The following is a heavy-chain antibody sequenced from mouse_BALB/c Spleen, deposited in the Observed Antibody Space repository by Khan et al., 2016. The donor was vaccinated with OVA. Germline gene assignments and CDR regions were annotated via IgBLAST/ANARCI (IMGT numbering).Heavy chain of an antibody. CDR3: ARGIYDGYLYGMDY. CDR2: INTYTGEP. CDR1: GYTFTNYG. Sequence: QIQLVQSGPELKKPGETVKISCKASGYTFTNYGVNWVKQAPGKGLKWMGWINTYTGEPTYADDFKGRFAFSLETSFSTAYLQINNLKNEDTATYFCARGIYDGYLYGMDYWGQGTSVTVSS. J-gene: IGHJ4*01. V-gene: IGHV9-3-1*01. D-gene: IGHD2-3*01.